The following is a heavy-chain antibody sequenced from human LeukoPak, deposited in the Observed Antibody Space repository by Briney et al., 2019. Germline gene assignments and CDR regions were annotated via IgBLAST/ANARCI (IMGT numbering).Heavy chain of an antibody. V-gene: IGHV3-11*04. D-gene: IGHD3-22*01. CDR3: ARGVYDSTGYYQY. J-gene: IGHJ4*02. CDR2: FSVGGTLI. CDR1: GFTFSDYY. Sequence: GGSLRLSCAASGFTFSDYYMSWIRQAPGKGLEWVSYFSVGGTLIYYADSVKGRFTISRDNAKNALYLQMNSLRAEDTAVYYCARGVYDSTGYYQYWGQGTLVTVSS.